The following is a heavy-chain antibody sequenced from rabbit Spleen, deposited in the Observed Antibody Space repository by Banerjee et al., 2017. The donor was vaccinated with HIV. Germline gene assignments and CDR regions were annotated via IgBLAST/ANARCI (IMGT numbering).Heavy chain of an antibody. D-gene: IGHD8-1*01. Sequence: QSLEESGGDLVKPGASLTLTCTASGFTMSSSDWIYWVRQAPGKGLEWIGYIDPISSSTYYASWAKGRFTISKTSSTTVTLQMTSLTAADTATYFCARDTGSSFSSYGMDLWGPGTLVTVS. CDR2: IDPISSST. CDR1: GFTMSSSDW. J-gene: IGHJ6*01. CDR3: ARDTGSSFSSYGMDL. V-gene: IGHV1S40*01.